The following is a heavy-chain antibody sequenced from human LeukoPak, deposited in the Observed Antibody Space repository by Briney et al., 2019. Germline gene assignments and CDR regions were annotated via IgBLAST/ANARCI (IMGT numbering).Heavy chain of an antibody. CDR2: IWYDGSNK. V-gene: IGHV3-33*06. Sequence: GGSLRLSCAASGFTFSSYGMHWVRQAPGKGLEWVAVIWYDGSNKYYADSVKGRFTISRDNSKNTLYLQMNTLRAEDTAVYYCSKVVVRGVILSAVDYWGQGTPVTVSS. CDR1: GFTFSSYG. J-gene: IGHJ4*02. CDR3: SKVVVRGVILSAVDY. D-gene: IGHD3-10*01.